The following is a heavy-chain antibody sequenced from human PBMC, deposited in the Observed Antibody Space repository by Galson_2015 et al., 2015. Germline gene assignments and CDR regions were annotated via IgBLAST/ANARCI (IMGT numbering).Heavy chain of an antibody. V-gene: IGHV3-30*18. Sequence: SLRLSCAASGFTFSSYGMHWVRQAPGKGLEWVAVISYDGSNKYYADSVKGRFTISRDNSKNTLYLQMNSLRAEDTAVYYCAKDLIVVVPDQPRHYYGMDVWGQGTTVTVSS. D-gene: IGHD2-2*01. J-gene: IGHJ6*02. CDR2: ISYDGSNK. CDR1: GFTFSSYG. CDR3: AKDLIVVVPDQPRHYYGMDV.